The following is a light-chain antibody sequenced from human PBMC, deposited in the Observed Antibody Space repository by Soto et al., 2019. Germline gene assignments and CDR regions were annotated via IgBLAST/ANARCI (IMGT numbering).Light chain of an antibody. V-gene: IGKV1-27*01. CDR1: QGIGNS. CDR2: AAS. CDR3: QKYDRVPGT. J-gene: IGKJ1*01. Sequence: DNQMTQSPSSLSASVGDRVTITCRASQGIGNSLAWYQQKPGKVPQLLIYAASTLQSGVPSRFSGSGSGTDCTLTISSLQPADIATYYCQKYDRVPGTFGQGTKVEIK.